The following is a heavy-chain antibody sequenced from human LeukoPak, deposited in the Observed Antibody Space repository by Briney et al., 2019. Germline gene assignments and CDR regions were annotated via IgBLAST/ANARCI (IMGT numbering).Heavy chain of an antibody. J-gene: IGHJ4*02. V-gene: IGHV3-33*06. D-gene: IGHD1-26*01. CDR2: IWYDGSNK. CDR1: GFTFSSYG. Sequence: AARSLRLSCAASGFTFSSYGMHWVRQAAGKGLEWVAVIWYDGSNKYYADSVKGRFTISRDNSKNTLYLQMNSLRAEDTAVYYCAKQGWELPHFDYWGQGTLVTVSS. CDR3: AKQGWELPHFDY.